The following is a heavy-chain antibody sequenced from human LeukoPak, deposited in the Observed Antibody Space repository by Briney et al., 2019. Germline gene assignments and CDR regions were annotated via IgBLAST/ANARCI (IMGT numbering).Heavy chain of an antibody. Sequence: AGGSLRLSCAASGFSFKSYSMNWVRQAPGKGLEWVASISSRNSYIHYAESLKGRVTISRDNAKDSLYLQLDNLRAEDTAVYYCAREHPVGFLDSWGQGILVTVSS. CDR1: GFSFKSYS. CDR3: AREHPVGFLDS. CDR2: ISSRNSYI. J-gene: IGHJ4*02. D-gene: IGHD1-26*01. V-gene: IGHV3-21*06.